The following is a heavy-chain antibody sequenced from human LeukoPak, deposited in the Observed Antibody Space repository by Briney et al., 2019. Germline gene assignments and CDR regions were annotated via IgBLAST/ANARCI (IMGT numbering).Heavy chain of an antibody. CDR1: GYSISTGYF. CDR2: SYYSGST. V-gene: IGHV4-38-2*02. J-gene: IGHJ2*01. CDR3: ARDGPTYYDILTGYYEDWYFDL. Sequence: PSETLSLTCTVSGYSISTGYFWGWIRQPPGKGLEWIGNSYYSGSTYYNPSLKSRVTISVDTSKNQFSLKLRSVTAADTAVYYCARDGPTYYDILTGYYEDWYFDLWGRGTLVTVSS. D-gene: IGHD3-9*01.